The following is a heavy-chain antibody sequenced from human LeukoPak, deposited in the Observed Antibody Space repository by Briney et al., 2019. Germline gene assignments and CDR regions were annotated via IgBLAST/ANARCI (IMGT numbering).Heavy chain of an antibody. CDR2: ISWNSGSI. CDR1: GFTFDDYA. Sequence: GGSLRLSCAASGFTFDDYAMHWVRLAPGKGLEWVSGISWNSGSIGYADSVKGRFTISRDNAKNSLYLQMNSLRAEDTALYYCAKALYSSSCSDYWGQGTLVTVSS. V-gene: IGHV3-9*01. J-gene: IGHJ4*02. D-gene: IGHD6-13*01. CDR3: AKALYSSSCSDY.